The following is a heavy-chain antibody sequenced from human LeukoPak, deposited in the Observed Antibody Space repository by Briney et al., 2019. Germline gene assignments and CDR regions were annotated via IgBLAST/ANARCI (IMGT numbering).Heavy chain of an antibody. J-gene: IGHJ4*02. V-gene: IGHV3-30*02. CDR1: GFTFSSDG. D-gene: IGHD3-9*01. Sequence: GGSLRLSCAASGFTFSSDGMHWVRQAPGKGLEWVAFIRYDGSNKYYADSVKGRFTISRDNSKNTLYLQMNSLRAEDTAVYYCAKAQLRYFDWSTFDYWGQGTLVTVSS. CDR2: IRYDGSNK. CDR3: AKAQLRYFDWSTFDY.